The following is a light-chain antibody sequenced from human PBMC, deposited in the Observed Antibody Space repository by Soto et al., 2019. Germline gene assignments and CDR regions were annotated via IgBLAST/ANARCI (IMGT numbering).Light chain of an antibody. CDR1: QNIRNL. CDR3: QQYYTYST. V-gene: IGKV1-5*01. CDR2: DAS. J-gene: IGKJ5*01. Sequence: DIQLTQSPSTLSAAVGDSVTITCRASQNIRNLLAWYQQKSGKAPKPLIFDASTLKTGVPSRFGGSGSGAEFNFTITGLQPDDFATYFCQQYYTYSTFGQGTRLEIK.